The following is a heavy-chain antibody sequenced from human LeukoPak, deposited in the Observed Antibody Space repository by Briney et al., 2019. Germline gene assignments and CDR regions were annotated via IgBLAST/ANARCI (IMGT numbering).Heavy chain of an antibody. CDR2: INPSGGTT. CDR1: GYTFTIYY. CDR3: ATGDLAN. V-gene: IGHV1-46*01. J-gene: IGHJ4*02. Sequence: ASVKVSCKASGYTFTIYYMHWVRQAPGQGLEWMGRINPSGGTTSYAQNFQDRVTMTRDTSTTTAYMELSSLRSEDTAVYYCATGDLANSGQGTLVTVSS.